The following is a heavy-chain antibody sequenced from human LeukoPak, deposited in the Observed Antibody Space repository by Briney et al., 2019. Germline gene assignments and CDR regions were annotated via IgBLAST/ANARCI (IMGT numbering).Heavy chain of an antibody. CDR3: ARDRSGSYSYYFDY. CDR1: GFTFSDYS. V-gene: IGHV3-21*01. CDR2: ISSRSAYI. Sequence: GGSLRLSCAASGFTFSDYSMNWVRQAPGKGLEWVSSISSRSAYIHYTDSVKGRFTISRDNAENSLYLQMNNLRADDTAVYYCARDRSGSYSYYFDYWGQGTVVTVSS. J-gene: IGHJ4*02. D-gene: IGHD1-26*01.